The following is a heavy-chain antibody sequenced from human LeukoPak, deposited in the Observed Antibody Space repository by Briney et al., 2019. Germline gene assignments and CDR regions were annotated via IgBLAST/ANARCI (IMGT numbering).Heavy chain of an antibody. Sequence: GGSLRLSCAASGFTFSSYAMHWVRQAPGKGLEWVAVISYDGSNKYYADSVKGRFTISRDNSKNTLYLQMSSLRAEDTAVYYCAREVGSGSYLDYGMDVWGQGTTVTVSS. J-gene: IGHJ6*02. V-gene: IGHV3-30-3*01. CDR3: AREVGSGSYLDYGMDV. CDR1: GFTFSSYA. CDR2: ISYDGSNK. D-gene: IGHD1-26*01.